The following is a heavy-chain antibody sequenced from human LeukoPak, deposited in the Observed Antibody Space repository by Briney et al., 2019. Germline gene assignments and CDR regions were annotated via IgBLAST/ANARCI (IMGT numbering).Heavy chain of an antibody. D-gene: IGHD6-19*01. CDR3: ARESIAVAGAPFDY. J-gene: IGHJ4*02. CDR2: ISSGSTI. CDR1: GFTFSCYE. Sequence: GGSLRLSCAASGFTFSCYEMNWVRQAPGKGLEWVSYISSGSTIYDADSVKGRFTISRDNAKNSLYLQMNSLRAEDTAVYYCARESIAVAGAPFDYWGQGTLVTVSS. V-gene: IGHV3-48*03.